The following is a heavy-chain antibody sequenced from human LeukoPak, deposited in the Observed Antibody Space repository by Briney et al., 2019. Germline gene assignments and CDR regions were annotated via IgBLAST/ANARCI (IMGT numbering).Heavy chain of an antibody. V-gene: IGHV4-61*02. CDR3: VRDRPHSYPVEGNWLDP. CDR2: IYTSGTA. D-gene: IGHD3-16*02. Sequence: SQTLSLTCTVSGGSISSASYYWSWIRQPAGKGLEWIGRIYTSGTATYNPSLQSRVTISVDTSKNQFSLRLSSVTAADTAVYYCVRDRPHSYPVEGNWLDPWGQGTLVTVSS. J-gene: IGHJ5*02. CDR1: GGSISSASYY.